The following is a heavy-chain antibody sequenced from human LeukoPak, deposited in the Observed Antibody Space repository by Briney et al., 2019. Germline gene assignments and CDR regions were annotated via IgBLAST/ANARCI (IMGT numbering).Heavy chain of an antibody. CDR1: GGSISSGDYY. Sequence: SETLSLTCTVSGGSISSGDYYWSWIRQPPGKGLEWIGYIYYSGSTYYNPSLKSRVTISVDTSKNRFSLKLSSVTAADTAVYYCARVRDGYNDYWGQGTLVTVSS. CDR2: IYYSGST. J-gene: IGHJ4*02. V-gene: IGHV4-30-4*01. D-gene: IGHD5-24*01. CDR3: ARVRDGYNDY.